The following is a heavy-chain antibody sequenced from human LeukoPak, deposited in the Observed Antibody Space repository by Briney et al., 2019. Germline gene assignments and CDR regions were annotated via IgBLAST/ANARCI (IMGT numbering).Heavy chain of an antibody. J-gene: IGHJ6*02. V-gene: IGHV1-18*01. Sequence: ASVKVSCKASGYTFTSYGISWVRQAPGQGLEWMGWISAYNGNTNYAQRLQGRVTMTTDTPTSTAYTELRSLRSDDTAVYYCASRIAEAKYGMDVWGQGATVTVSS. CDR3: ASRIAEAKYGMDV. CDR1: GYTFTSYG. D-gene: IGHD6-19*01. CDR2: ISAYNGNT.